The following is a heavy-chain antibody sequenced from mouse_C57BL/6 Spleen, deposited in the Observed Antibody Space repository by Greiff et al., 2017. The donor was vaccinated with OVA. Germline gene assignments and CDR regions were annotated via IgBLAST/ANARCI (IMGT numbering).Heavy chain of an antibody. V-gene: IGHV5-9-1*02. CDR3: TRDRGLTGVVDY. Sequence: EVKLVESGAGLVKPGGSLKLSCAASGFTFSSYAMSWVRQTPEKRLEWVAYISSGGDYIYYADTVKGRFTISRDNARNTLYLQMSSLKSEDTAMYYCTRDRGLTGVVDYWGQGTTLTVSS. J-gene: IGHJ2*01. CDR1: GFTFSSYA. CDR2: ISSGGDYI. D-gene: IGHD4-1*01.